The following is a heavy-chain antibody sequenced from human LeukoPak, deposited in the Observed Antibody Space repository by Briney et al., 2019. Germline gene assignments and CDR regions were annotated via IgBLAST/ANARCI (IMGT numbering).Heavy chain of an antibody. Sequence: SETLSLTCTVSGGSISSDYWSWIRQPPGKGLEWIGYIYYSGSTNYNPSLKSRVTISVDTSKNQFSLKVSSGTAADTAVYYCARGDMVRGVDYWGQGTLVTVSS. CDR1: GGSISSDY. D-gene: IGHD3-10*01. V-gene: IGHV4-59*01. CDR2: IYYSGST. J-gene: IGHJ4*02. CDR3: ARGDMVRGVDY.